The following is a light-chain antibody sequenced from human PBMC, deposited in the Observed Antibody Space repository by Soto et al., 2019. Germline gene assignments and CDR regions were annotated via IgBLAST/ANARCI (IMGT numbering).Light chain of an antibody. J-gene: IGLJ1*01. CDR3: SSYAGSNNLYV. V-gene: IGLV2-8*01. Sequence: QSVLTQPPSASGSPGQSVTISCTGTSSDVGGYNYVSWYQQHPGKAPKLMIYEVSKRPSGVPDRFSGSKSGNTASLTVSGLQADDEADYYCSSYAGSNNLYVFGTWTKVTVL. CDR2: EVS. CDR1: SSDVGGYNY.